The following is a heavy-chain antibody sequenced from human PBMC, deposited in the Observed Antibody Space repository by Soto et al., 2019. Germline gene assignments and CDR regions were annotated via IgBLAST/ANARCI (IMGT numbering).Heavy chain of an antibody. J-gene: IGHJ4*02. CDR2: ISGSGGST. CDR1: GFTFSSYA. D-gene: IGHD3-22*01. CDR3: AVKPTWIVVVKPQPREFDY. Sequence: EVQLLESGGGLVQPGGSLRLSCAASGFTFSSYAMSWVRQAPGKGLEWVSAISGSGGSTYYADSVKGRFTISRDNSKNTLYLQMNSLRAEDTAVYYCAVKPTWIVVVKPQPREFDYWGQGTLVTVSS. V-gene: IGHV3-23*01.